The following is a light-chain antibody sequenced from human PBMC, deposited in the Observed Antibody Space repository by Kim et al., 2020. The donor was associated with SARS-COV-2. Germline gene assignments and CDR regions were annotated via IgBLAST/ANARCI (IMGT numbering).Light chain of an antibody. CDR3: SSYTSSSTVI. V-gene: IGLV2-14*01. J-gene: IGLJ2*01. CDR1: SNDIGDYNY. CDR2: EVS. Sequence: QSALTQPASVSGSPGQSVTMSCTGSSNDIGDYNYVSWYQQHPGKAPKLMIYEVSYRPSGVSNRFSGSKSGNTASLTISGLQAEDESTYYCSSYTSSSTVIFGGETQLTVL.